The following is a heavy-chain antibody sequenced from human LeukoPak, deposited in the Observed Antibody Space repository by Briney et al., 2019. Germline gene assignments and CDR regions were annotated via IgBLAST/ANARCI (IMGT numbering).Heavy chain of an antibody. Sequence: SETLSLTCTVSGVSISSSNSYWGWIRQPPGKGLEWIGSIFYSGSTDYNPSLKSRATISVDLSKNQFSLKLSSVTAADTAVYYCASRYSSGWYYWFDPWGQGTLVTVSS. CDR1: GVSISSSNSY. CDR2: IFYSGST. J-gene: IGHJ5*02. V-gene: IGHV4-39*01. D-gene: IGHD6-19*01. CDR3: ASRYSSGWYYWFDP.